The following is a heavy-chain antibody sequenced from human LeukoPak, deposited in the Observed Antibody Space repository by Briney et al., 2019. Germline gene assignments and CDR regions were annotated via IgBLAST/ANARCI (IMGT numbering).Heavy chain of an antibody. Sequence: SETLSLTCTVSGGSVNSYYWSWIRQPPGKGLEWIGFIYYSGRTNYNPSLKSRVTISVDTSKNQFTLKMSSVTAADTAVYYCARDGSGSSNYDYYGMDVWGQGTTVTVSS. CDR3: ARDGSGSSNYDYYGMDV. CDR2: IYYSGRT. J-gene: IGHJ6*02. D-gene: IGHD3-10*01. V-gene: IGHV4-59*02. CDR1: GGSVNSYY.